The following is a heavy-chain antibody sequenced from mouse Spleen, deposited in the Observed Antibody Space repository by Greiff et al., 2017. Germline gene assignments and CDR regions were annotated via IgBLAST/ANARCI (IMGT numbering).Heavy chain of an antibody. CDR3: ARQVDYYGSLFDY. D-gene: IGHD1-1*01. J-gene: IGHJ2*01. Sequence: EVQLQESGPELVKPGASVKMSCKASGYTFTDYNMHWVKQSHGKSLEWIGYINPNNGGTSYNQKFKGKATLTVNKSSSTAYMELRSLTSEDSAVYYCARQVDYYGSLFDYWGQGTTLTVSS. V-gene: IGHV1-22*01. CDR1: GYTFTDYN. CDR2: INPNNGGT.